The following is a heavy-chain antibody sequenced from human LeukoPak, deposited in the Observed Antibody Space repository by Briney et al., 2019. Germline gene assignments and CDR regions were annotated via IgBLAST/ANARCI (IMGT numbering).Heavy chain of an antibody. D-gene: IGHD1-1*01. CDR3: ARYWNGGNYDY. V-gene: IGHV3-7*04. Sequence: PGGSLRLSCAASGLNFSTYWMSWVRQAPGTGLEWVANIRHDAGEKYYVDSVKGRFTIYRDNAKTSLNLQMNSRRAEDTAVYYCARYWNGGNYDYWGQGTLVTVSS. CDR2: IRHDAGEK. J-gene: IGHJ4*02. CDR1: GLNFSTYW.